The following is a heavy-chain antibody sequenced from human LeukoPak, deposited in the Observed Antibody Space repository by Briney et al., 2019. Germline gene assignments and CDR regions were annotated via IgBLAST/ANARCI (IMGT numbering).Heavy chain of an antibody. J-gene: IGHJ4*02. D-gene: IGHD3/OR15-3a*01. CDR3: AIWTGYPY. Sequence: GGSLRLSCAASGFAFSSYAMHWVRQAPGKGLEWVALISYDGSNKYYADSVKGRFTISRDNSRNTLYLQMNSLTTEDTAVYYCAIWTGYPYWGQGTLVTVSS. CDR1: GFAFSSYA. CDR2: ISYDGSNK. V-gene: IGHV3-30-3*01.